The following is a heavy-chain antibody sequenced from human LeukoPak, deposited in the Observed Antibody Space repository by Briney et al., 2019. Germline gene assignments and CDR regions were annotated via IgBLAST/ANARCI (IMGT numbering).Heavy chain of an antibody. V-gene: IGHV3-30*03. D-gene: IGHD3-22*01. J-gene: IGHJ1*01. CDR1: GFTFSSYG. CDR3: ARGPGDDSSGYSVEYFQH. CDR2: ISYDGSNK. Sequence: GGSLRLSCAASGFTFSSYGMHWVHQAPGKGLEWVAVISYDGSNKYYADSVKGRFTISRDNSKKTLYLQMNSLRAEDTAVYYCARGPGDDSSGYSVEYFQHWGQGTLVTVSS.